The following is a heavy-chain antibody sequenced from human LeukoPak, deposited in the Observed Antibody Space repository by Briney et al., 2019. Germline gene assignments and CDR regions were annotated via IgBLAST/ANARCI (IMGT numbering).Heavy chain of an antibody. V-gene: IGHV1-2*02. Sequence: ASVKVSCKASGYTFTGYYMHWVRQAPGQGLEWMGWINPNSGGTNYAQKFQGRVTMTRDTSISTAYMELSSLRSEDTAVYYCARGRVGWLPFDYWGQGTLVTVSS. CDR3: ARGRVGWLPFDY. D-gene: IGHD6-19*01. CDR2: INPNSGGT. J-gene: IGHJ4*02. CDR1: GYTFTGYY.